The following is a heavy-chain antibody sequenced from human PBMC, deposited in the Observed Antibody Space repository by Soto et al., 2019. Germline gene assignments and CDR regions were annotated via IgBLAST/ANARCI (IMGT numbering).Heavy chain of an antibody. D-gene: IGHD3-22*01. J-gene: IGHJ5*02. Sequence: SETLSLTCTFSCGSIISGGYYWSWIRQHPGKGLEWIGYIYYSGSTYYNPSLKSRVTISVDTSKNQFSLKLSSVTAADTAVYYCARGEPTYYYDSSGYPTGADWFDPWGQGTLVTVSS. CDR2: IYYSGST. V-gene: IGHV4-31*03. CDR3: ARGEPTYYYDSSGYPTGADWFDP. CDR1: CGSIISGGYY.